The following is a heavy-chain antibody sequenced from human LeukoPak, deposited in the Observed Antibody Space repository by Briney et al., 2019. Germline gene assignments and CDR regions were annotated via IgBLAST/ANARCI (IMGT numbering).Heavy chain of an antibody. CDR2: ISSSGSTI. D-gene: IGHD3-22*01. CDR3: ARDLYRIVVVPHYFDY. J-gene: IGHJ4*02. CDR1: GFTFSIYE. Sequence: GGSLRLSCAASGFTFSIYEMNWVRQAPGKGLEWVSYISSSGSTIYYADSVKGRFTISRDNAKNTLYLQMNSLRAEDTAVYYCARDLYRIVVVPHYFDYWGQGTLVTVSS. V-gene: IGHV3-48*03.